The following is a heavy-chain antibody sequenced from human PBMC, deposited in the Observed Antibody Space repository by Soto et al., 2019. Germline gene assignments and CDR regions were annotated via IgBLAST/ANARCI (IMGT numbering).Heavy chain of an antibody. CDR1: GYTFTTYY. V-gene: IGHV1-46*01. CDR2: INPNGGST. D-gene: IGHD2-15*01. Sequence: QVQLVQSGAEVKRPGASVKVSCKASGYTFTTYYMHWVRQAPGQGLEWLGIINPNGGSTTYAQKFQGRVTMTRDTSTSTAYLELSSLRSEDTAVYYCARAGYCSGGTCFHGNCDYWGQGTLVTVSA. J-gene: IGHJ4*02. CDR3: ARAGYCSGGTCFHGNCDY.